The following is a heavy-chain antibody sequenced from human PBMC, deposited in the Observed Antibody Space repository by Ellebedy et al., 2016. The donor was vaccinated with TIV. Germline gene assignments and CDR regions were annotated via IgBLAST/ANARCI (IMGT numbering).Heavy chain of an antibody. Sequence: GESLKISCAASGFTFSSYAMSWVRQAPGKGLEWVSTISSTGSRTYYAESVEGRFIISRDNSKKTLNLQMNSLRAEDTAVYYCAKGRGGGSDSSAPRYYFDSWGLGTLVTVSS. CDR1: GFTFSSYA. V-gene: IGHV3-23*01. J-gene: IGHJ4*02. CDR2: ISSTGSRT. CDR3: AKGRGGGSDSSAPRYYFDS. D-gene: IGHD3-22*01.